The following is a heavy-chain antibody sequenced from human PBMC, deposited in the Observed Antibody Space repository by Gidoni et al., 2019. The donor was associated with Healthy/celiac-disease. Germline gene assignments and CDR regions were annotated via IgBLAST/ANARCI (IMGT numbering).Heavy chain of an antibody. V-gene: IGHV4-34*01. D-gene: IGHD3-10*01. J-gene: IGHJ4*02. CDR1: GGSFSGYY. CDR2: INHSGST. Sequence: QVQLQQWGAGLLKPSETLSLTCAVYGGSFSGYYWSWIRQPPGKGREWIGEINHSGSTNYNPSLKSRVTISVDTSKNQFSLKLSSVTAADTAVYYCALRAVMVRGVIKRFDYWGQGTLVTVSS. CDR3: ALRAVMVRGVIKRFDY.